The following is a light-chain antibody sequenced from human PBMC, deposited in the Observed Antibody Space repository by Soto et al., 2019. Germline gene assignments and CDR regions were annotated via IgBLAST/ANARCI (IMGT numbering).Light chain of an antibody. CDR3: QQLSSYPVT. J-gene: IGKJ1*01. CDR2: AAS. Sequence: IQLTQSPSSLSASVGDKVTITCRASQDIGIYLAWYQQKPGKAPNLLIYAASSLQRGVPSRLSGSASGTDFTLTIISLQPEDFATYHCQQLSSYPVTFGQGTKV. CDR1: QDIGIY. V-gene: IGKV1-9*01.